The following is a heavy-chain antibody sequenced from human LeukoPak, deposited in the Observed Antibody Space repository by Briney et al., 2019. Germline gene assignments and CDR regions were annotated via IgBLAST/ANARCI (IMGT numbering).Heavy chain of an antibody. D-gene: IGHD3-22*01. CDR2: IIPIFGTA. J-gene: IGHJ3*02. CDR3: ARDYYDSSGYYREDAFDI. CDR1: GGTFISYA. Sequence: SVKVSCKASGGTFISYAISWVRQAPGQGLEWMGGIIPIFGTANYAQKFQGRVTITTDESTSTAYMELSSLRSEDTAVYYCARDYYDSSGYYREDAFDIWGQGTMVTVSS. V-gene: IGHV1-69*05.